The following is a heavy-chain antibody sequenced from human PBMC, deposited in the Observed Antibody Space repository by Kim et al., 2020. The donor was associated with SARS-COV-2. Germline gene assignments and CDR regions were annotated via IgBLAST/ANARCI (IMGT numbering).Heavy chain of an antibody. V-gene: IGHV4-39*01. J-gene: IGHJ4*02. CDR3: ARPYTSGTYDN. CDR1: GGSISSTYYY. CDR2: VYYTGST. Sequence: SETLSLTCSVSGGSISSTYYYWGWIRQPPGKGLEWIGSVYYTGSTYYNPSLKSRVAISVDTSKNQFHLKLTSVTAADTAVYYCARPYTSGTYDNWGKGT. D-gene: IGHD6-19*01.